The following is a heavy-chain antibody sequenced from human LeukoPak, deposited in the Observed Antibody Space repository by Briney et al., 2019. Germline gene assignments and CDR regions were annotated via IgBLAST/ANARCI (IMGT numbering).Heavy chain of an antibody. J-gene: IGHJ4*02. Sequence: GGSLRLSCAASGFTFSNYWMHWVRQAPGEGLVWVSRISSDGSSTTYADSVKGRFTISRDNAKNTLYLQMNSLRAEDTAVYYCGRDFALVPAGIPDYWGQGTLVTVSS. CDR2: ISSDGSST. CDR3: GRDFALVPAGIPDY. D-gene: IGHD2-2*01. V-gene: IGHV3-74*01. CDR1: GFTFSNYW.